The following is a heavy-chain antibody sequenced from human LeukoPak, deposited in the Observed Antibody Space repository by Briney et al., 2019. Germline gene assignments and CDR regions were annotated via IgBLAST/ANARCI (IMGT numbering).Heavy chain of an antibody. CDR1: GGSISGSSYY. V-gene: IGHV4-39*01. Sequence: KPSETLSLTCTVSGGSISGSSYYWGRIRQPPGKGLEWIGSIYYSGSTYYNPSLKSRVTISVDTSKNQFSLKLGSVTAADTAVFYCARSTSWYHKFDYWGQGTLVTVSS. D-gene: IGHD6-19*01. J-gene: IGHJ4*02. CDR3: ARSTSWYHKFDY. CDR2: IYYSGST.